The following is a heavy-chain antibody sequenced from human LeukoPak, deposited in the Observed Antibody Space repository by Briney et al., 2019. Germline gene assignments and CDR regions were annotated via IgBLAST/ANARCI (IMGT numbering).Heavy chain of an antibody. D-gene: IGHD3-16*01. V-gene: IGHV1-69*04. J-gene: IGHJ4*02. CDR3: ARDHTPLGDQLDY. CDR2: IIPILGIA. Sequence: SVKVSCKASGGTFSSYAISWVRQAPGQGLEWMGRIIPILGIANYAQKFQGRVTITADKSTSTAYMELSSLRSEDTAVYYCARDHTPLGDQLDYWGQGTLVTVSS. CDR1: GGTFSSYA.